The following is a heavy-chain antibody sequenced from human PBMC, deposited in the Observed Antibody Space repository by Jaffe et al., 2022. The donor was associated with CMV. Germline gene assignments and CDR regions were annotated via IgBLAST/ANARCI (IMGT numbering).Heavy chain of an antibody. D-gene: IGHD6-13*01. Sequence: EVRLEESGGGLVQPGGSLRLSCVGSGFTFNFYGMNWVRQAPGKGLEWVSYISGSNTAKYYADSVKGRFIISRDNAKNSVDLQMNSLRDEDTAMYYCARGGAANSSSWFGWFDPWGQGTPVTVSS. CDR2: ISGSNTAK. CDR3: ARGGAANSSSWFGWFDP. CDR1: GFTFNFYG. J-gene: IGHJ5*02. V-gene: IGHV3-48*02.